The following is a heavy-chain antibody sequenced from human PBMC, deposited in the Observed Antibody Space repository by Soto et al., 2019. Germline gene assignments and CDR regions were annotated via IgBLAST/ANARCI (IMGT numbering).Heavy chain of an antibody. J-gene: IGHJ4*02. CDR1: GFTLNNYG. Sequence: EVQLLESGGGLVQPGGSLRLSCAASGFTLNNYGMSWVRQAPGKGLEWVSAISPNGQGIYYADSVKGRFIISKDNSKNTVFLHMDSLTAADTAVYYCAKDRGYPRDYFHYGGQGTLVTVSS. CDR3: AKDRGYPRDYFHY. V-gene: IGHV3-23*01. CDR2: ISPNGQGI. D-gene: IGHD6-13*01.